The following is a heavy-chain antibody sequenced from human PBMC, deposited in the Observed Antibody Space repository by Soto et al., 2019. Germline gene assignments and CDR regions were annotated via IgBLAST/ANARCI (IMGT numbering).Heavy chain of an antibody. V-gene: IGHV5-51*01. CDR2: IYPGDSDT. CDR1: GYSFTSYW. D-gene: IGHD3-16*01. Sequence: PGESLKISCKGSGYSFTSYWIGWVRQMPGKGLEWMGIIYPGDSDTRYSPSLQGQVTISADKSISTAYLQLSSLKASDTAFYYCPTLTLPYSYYYGMDVWGQGTTVTVSS. CDR3: PTLTLPYSYYYGMDV. J-gene: IGHJ6*02.